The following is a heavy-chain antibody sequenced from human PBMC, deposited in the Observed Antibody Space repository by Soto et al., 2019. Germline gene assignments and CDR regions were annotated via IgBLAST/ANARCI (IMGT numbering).Heavy chain of an antibody. Sequence: ASVKVCCKDSVCTFTSYDINWVRQATGQGLEWMGWMNPNSGNTGYAQKFQGRVTMTRNTSISTAYMELSSLRSEDTAVYYCARTLYGDNVDYWGQGTLVTVSS. V-gene: IGHV1-8*01. D-gene: IGHD4-17*01. CDR2: MNPNSGNT. CDR1: VCTFTSYD. CDR3: ARTLYGDNVDY. J-gene: IGHJ4*02.